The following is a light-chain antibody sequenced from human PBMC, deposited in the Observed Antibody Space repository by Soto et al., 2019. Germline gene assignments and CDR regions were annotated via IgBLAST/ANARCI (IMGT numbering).Light chain of an antibody. CDR2: AAS. J-gene: IGKJ5*01. Sequence: DIQMTQSPSSLSTSVGDRVTITCRASQSNRSYLNWYQQKPGKAPKLLIYAASSLDTGVPSRFSGSGSGTEFTLTISSLQPEDFATYYCQQSYSTPITFGQGTRLEIK. CDR3: QQSYSTPIT. V-gene: IGKV1-39*01. CDR1: QSNRSY.